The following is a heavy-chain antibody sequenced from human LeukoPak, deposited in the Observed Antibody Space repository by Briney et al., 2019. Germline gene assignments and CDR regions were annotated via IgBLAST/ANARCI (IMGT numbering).Heavy chain of an antibody. CDR3: AIDDSSGYGVDNWFDP. J-gene: IGHJ5*02. Sequence: ASVKVSCKASGYTFTGYYMHRVRQAPGQGLEWMGWINPNSGGTNYAQKFQGRVTMTRDTSISTAYMELSRLRSDDTAVYYCAIDDSSGYGVDNWFDPWGQGTLVTVSS. CDR1: GYTFTGYY. D-gene: IGHD3-22*01. CDR2: INPNSGGT. V-gene: IGHV1-2*02.